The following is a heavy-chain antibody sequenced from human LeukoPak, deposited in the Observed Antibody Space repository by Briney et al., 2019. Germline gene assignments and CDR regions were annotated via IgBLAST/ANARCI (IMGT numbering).Heavy chain of an antibody. Sequence: SQTLSLTCTVSGGSISSGSYYWSWIRQPAGKGLEWIGEINHSGSTNYNPSLKSRVTISVDTSKNQFSLKLSSVTAADTAVYYCARDRGSGYYYSYYFDYWGQGTLVTVSS. V-gene: IGHV4-61*09. CDR2: INHSGST. D-gene: IGHD3-22*01. J-gene: IGHJ4*02. CDR3: ARDRGSGYYYSYYFDY. CDR1: GGSISSGSYY.